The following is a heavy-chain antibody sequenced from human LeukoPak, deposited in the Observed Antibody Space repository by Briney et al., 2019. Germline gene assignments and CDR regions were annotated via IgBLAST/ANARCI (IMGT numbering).Heavy chain of an antibody. Sequence: SVKVSCKASGGTFSSYTISWVLQAPGQGLEWMGRIIPILGIANYAQKFQGRVTITADKSTSTAYMELSSLRSEDTAVYYCARDRSRTSYGYVRPVDYWGQGTLVTVSS. V-gene: IGHV1-69*04. J-gene: IGHJ4*02. D-gene: IGHD5-18*01. CDR1: GGTFSSYT. CDR2: IIPILGIA. CDR3: ARDRSRTSYGYVRPVDY.